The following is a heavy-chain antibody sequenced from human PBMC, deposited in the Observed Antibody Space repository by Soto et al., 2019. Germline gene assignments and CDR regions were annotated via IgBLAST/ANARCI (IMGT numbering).Heavy chain of an antibody. V-gene: IGHV1-69*12. CDR1: GGTFSSYA. CDR3: ARDLTMAQFDP. Sequence: QFELVQSGAEVKKAGSSVKVSCKASGGTFSSYAISWVRQAPGQGLEWMGGIIPIFGTANYAQKFQGRVTITADESTSTAYMELISLRSEDTAVYYCARDLTMAQFDPWGQGTLVTVSS. D-gene: IGHD3-10*01. J-gene: IGHJ5*02. CDR2: IIPIFGTA.